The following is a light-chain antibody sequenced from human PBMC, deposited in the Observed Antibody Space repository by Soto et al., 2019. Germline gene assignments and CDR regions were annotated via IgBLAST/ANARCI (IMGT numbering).Light chain of an antibody. CDR2: GAS. CDR3: QQYRT. Sequence: EIVLTQSPGTLSLSPGERATLSCRASQSVSSSYLAWYQQKPGQAPRLLMYGASSRATGIPDRFSGSGSGTDFTLTISRLEPEDFAVYYCQQYRTFAQGTKVDIK. CDR1: QSVSSSY. V-gene: IGKV3-20*01. J-gene: IGKJ1*01.